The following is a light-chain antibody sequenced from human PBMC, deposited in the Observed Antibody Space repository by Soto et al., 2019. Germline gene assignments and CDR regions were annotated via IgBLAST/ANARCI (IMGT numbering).Light chain of an antibody. CDR2: TAS. V-gene: IGKV1-9*01. Sequence: DIQLTQSPSFLSASVGDRVTITCRASQGISDYLAWYQQRPGKAPNLLIYTASTLQSGVPSRFSGSGYGIEFTLTISSLQPADFATYYCQQRHSYPITFGQGTRLEIK. CDR3: QQRHSYPIT. CDR1: QGISDY. J-gene: IGKJ5*01.